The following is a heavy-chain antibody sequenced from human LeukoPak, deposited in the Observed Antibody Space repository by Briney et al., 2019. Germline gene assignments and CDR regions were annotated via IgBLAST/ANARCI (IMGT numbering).Heavy chain of an antibody. D-gene: IGHD3-10*01. CDR2: IYHSGST. Sequence: SETLSLTCTVSGYSISSGYYWGWIRQPPGKGLEWIGSIYHSGSTYYNPSLKSRLTISVDASKNQFSLKLSSVTAADTAVYYCASHSPYYYGSGSYSNYWGQGNLVTVSS. J-gene: IGHJ4*02. CDR3: ASHSPYYYGSGSYSNY. V-gene: IGHV4-38-2*02. CDR1: GYSISSGYY.